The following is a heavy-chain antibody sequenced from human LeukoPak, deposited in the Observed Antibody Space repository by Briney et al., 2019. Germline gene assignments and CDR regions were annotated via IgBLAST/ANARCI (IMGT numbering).Heavy chain of an antibody. CDR3: AKAYDSSGYYYGSDY. CDR1: GFIFSSYA. CDR2: ISGSGDST. D-gene: IGHD3-22*01. Sequence: GGSLRLSCAASGFIFSSYAMSWVSQAPGKGLEWVSGISGSGDSTYYADSVKGRFTVSRDKSKNTLFLQMDSLRAEDTAVYYCAKAYDSSGYYYGSDYWGQGTLVTVSS. J-gene: IGHJ4*02. V-gene: IGHV3-23*01.